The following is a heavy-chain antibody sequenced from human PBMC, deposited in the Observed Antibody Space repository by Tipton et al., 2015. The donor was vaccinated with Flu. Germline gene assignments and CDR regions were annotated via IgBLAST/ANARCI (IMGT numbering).Heavy chain of an antibody. D-gene: IGHD3-9*01. CDR2: ISATGGT. V-gene: IGHV3-23*01. CDR1: GFTFEDYC. Sequence: SLRLSCAASGFTFEDYCMHWVRQAPGKGLEWVSGISATGGTYFADSVKGRFTFSRDNFKNTLYVHMNSLRAEDTAVYYCARGYDILTDGGGYFDYWGQGTLVTVSS. CDR3: ARGYDILTDGGGYFDY. J-gene: IGHJ4*02.